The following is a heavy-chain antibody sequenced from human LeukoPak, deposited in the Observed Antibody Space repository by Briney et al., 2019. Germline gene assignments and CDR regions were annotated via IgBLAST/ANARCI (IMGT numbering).Heavy chain of an antibody. D-gene: IGHD5-24*01. CDR1: GFTFSDYY. CDR3: AKDGALEMATINYFDY. CDR2: ISSSGSTI. V-gene: IGHV3-11*01. Sequence: GGSLRLSCAASGFTFSDYYMSWIRQAPGKGLEWVSYISSSGSTIYYADSVKGRFTISRDNSKNTLYLQMNSLSAEDTAVYYCAKDGALEMATINYFDYWGQGTLVTVSS. J-gene: IGHJ4*02.